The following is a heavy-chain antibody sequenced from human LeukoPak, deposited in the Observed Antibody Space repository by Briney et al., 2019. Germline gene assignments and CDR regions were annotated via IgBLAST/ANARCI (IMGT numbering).Heavy chain of an antibody. J-gene: IGHJ4*02. CDR1: GFTFGIYS. D-gene: IGHD1-1*01. CDR3: AKDRAGTPWAD. Sequence: PGGSLRLSCAASGFTFGIYSMTWVRQAPGKGLEWVSTVNPSGDSTYYADSVKGRFTISRDNPKNTVYLQMDSLRAEDTAVYYCAKDRAGTPWADWGQGTLVTVSS. V-gene: IGHV3-23*01. CDR2: VNPSGDST.